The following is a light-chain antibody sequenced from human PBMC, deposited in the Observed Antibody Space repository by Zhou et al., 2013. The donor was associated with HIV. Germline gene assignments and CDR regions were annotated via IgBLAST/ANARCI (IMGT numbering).Light chain of an antibody. CDR2: GAS. CDR1: QSISNS. Sequence: EIVMTQSPATLSVSPGERATLSCRASQSISNSLAWYQQKPGQAPRLLIYGASTRATGIPARFSGSGSGTEFTLTISSLQSEDFAIYYCQQYHSSPITFGQGTRLEIK. V-gene: IGKV3-15*01. CDR3: QQYHSSPIT. J-gene: IGKJ5*01.